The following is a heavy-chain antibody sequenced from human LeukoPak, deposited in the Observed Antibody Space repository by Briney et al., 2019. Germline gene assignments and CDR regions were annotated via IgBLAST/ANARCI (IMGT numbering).Heavy chain of an antibody. D-gene: IGHD6-19*01. Sequence: ASVKVSCKASGYTFTSYYMHCVRQAPGQGLEWMGIINPSGGSTSYAQKFQGRVTMTRDTSTSTVYMELSSLRSEDTAVYYCASEDGLAVAGVSLDPWGQGTLVTVSS. CDR3: ASEDGLAVAGVSLDP. CDR2: INPSGGST. CDR1: GYTFTSYY. J-gene: IGHJ5*02. V-gene: IGHV1-46*01.